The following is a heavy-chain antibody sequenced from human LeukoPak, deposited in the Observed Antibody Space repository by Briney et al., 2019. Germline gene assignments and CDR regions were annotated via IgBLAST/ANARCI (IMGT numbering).Heavy chain of an antibody. D-gene: IGHD1-26*01. J-gene: IGHJ4*02. CDR2: IYHSGST. CDR3: AREGELIGGWELPSLFDY. V-gene: IGHV4-38-2*02. Sequence: SETPSLTCTVSGYSISSGYYWGWIRQPPGKGLEWIGSIYHSGSTYYNPSLKSRVTISVDTSKNQFSLKLSSVTAADTAVYYCAREGELIGGWELPSLFDYWGQGTLVTVSS. CDR1: GYSISSGYY.